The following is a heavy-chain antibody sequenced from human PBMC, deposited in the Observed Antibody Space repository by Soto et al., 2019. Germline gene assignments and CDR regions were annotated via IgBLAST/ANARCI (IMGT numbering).Heavy chain of an antibody. CDR1: GDTFSSYA. CDR3: ARDLNVDTAMDLYYYYGMDV. D-gene: IGHD5-18*01. CDR2: IIPIFGTA. J-gene: IGHJ6*02. V-gene: IGHV1-69*13. Sequence: SVKVSCKASGDTFSSYAISWVRQAPGQGLEWMGGIIPIFGTANYAQKFQGRVTITADESTSTAYMELSSLRSEDTAVYYCARDLNVDTAMDLYYYYGMDVWGQGTTVTVSS.